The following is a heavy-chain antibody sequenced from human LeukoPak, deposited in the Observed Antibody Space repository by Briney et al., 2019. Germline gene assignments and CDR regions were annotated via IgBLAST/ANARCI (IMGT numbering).Heavy chain of an antibody. J-gene: IGHJ4*02. CDR2: ISGSGGGT. CDR1: GFTFRNYA. D-gene: IGHD4-17*01. CDR3: AKDGWLYGAGTYFDY. V-gene: IGHV3-23*01. Sequence: GGSLRLSCAASGFTFRNYAMTWVRQAPGKGLEWVSAISGSGGGTYYADSVKGRFTISRDNSKNTLYLQMNSLRVEDTAVYYCAKDGWLYGAGTYFDYWGQGTLVTVSS.